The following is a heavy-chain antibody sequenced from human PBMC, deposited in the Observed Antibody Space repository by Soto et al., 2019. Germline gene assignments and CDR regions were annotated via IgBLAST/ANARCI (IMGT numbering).Heavy chain of an antibody. CDR1: GFTFDDYA. CDR3: AKGGIEYYYGSGDYYYYGMDV. V-gene: IGHV3-43D*04. D-gene: IGHD3-10*01. CDR2: ISWDGGST. J-gene: IGHJ6*02. Sequence: GSLRLSCAASGFTFDDYAMHWVRQAPGKGLEWVSLISWDGGSTYYADSVKGRFTISRDNSKNSLYLQMNSLRAEDTALYYCAKGGIEYYYGSGDYYYYGMDVWGQGTTVTVPS.